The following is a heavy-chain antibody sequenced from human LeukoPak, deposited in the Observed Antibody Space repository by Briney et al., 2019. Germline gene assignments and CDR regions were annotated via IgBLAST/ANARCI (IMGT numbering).Heavy chain of an antibody. CDR2: ISGSGGST. V-gene: IGHV3-23*01. CDR3: ARSYCSSTSCLLDY. J-gene: IGHJ4*02. Sequence: GGSLRLSCAASGFTFSSYAMSWVRQAPGKGLEWVSAISGSGGSTYYADSVKGRFTISRDNSKNTLYLQMNSLRAEDTAVYYCARSYCSSTSCLLDYWGQGSLVTVSS. D-gene: IGHD2-2*01. CDR1: GFTFSSYA.